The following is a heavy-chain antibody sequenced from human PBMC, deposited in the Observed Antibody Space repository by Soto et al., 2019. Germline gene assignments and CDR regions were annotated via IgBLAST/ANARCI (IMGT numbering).Heavy chain of an antibody. J-gene: IGHJ4*02. D-gene: IGHD4-17*01. Sequence: SVKVACKASGYTFTSYYMHWVRQAPGQGLEWMGIINPSGGSTSYAQKFQGRVTMTRDTSTSTVYMELSSLRSEDTAVYYCARTTVTTLYYFDYWGQGTLVTVSS. V-gene: IGHV1-46*01. CDR1: GYTFTSYY. CDR2: INPSGGST. CDR3: ARTTVTTLYYFDY.